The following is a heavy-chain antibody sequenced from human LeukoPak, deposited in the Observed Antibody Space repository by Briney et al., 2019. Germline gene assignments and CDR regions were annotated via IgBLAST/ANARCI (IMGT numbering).Heavy chain of an antibody. V-gene: IGHV3-23*01. CDR1: GFTFSNYA. D-gene: IGHD3-22*01. CDR3: ASSLRRSMIVPFGAFDI. CDR2: ISGSGGST. Sequence: GGSLRLSCAASGFTFSNYAMSWVRQAPGKGLEWVSGISGSGGSTYYADSVKGRFTISRDNSKNTLYLQMNSLRAEDTAVYYCASSLRRSMIVPFGAFDIWGQGTMVTVSS. J-gene: IGHJ3*02.